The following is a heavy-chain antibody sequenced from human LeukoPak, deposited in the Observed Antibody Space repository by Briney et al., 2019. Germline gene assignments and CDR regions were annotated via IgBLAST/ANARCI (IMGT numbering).Heavy chain of an antibody. CDR3: ARDRRYGSGSSVFDY. CDR2: IYYSGST. D-gene: IGHD3-10*01. J-gene: IGHJ4*02. CDR1: GGSISSYY. Sequence: SETLSLTCTVSGGSISSYYCSWIRQPPGKGLEWIGYIYYSGSTNYNPSLKSRVTISVDTSKNQFSLKLSSVTAADTAVYYCARDRRYGSGSSVFDYWGQGTLVTVSS. V-gene: IGHV4-59*01.